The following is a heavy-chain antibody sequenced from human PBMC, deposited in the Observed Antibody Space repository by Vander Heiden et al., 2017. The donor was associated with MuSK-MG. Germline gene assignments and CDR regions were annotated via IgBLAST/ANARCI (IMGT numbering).Heavy chain of an antibody. D-gene: IGHD3-10*02. V-gene: IGHV5-10-1*01. J-gene: IGHJ4*02. CDR3: ARHDGVVRGEDY. CDR2: IDPSDSYT. CDR1: GYSFTSYW. Sequence: EVQLVHPGAEGQKPGVSLRIPCTVLGYSFTSYWISWVRQMPGKGLEWMERIDPSDSYTNYSPSFQGHVTISADKSISTAYLQWSSLKASDTAMYYCARHDGVVRGEDYWGQRTLVTVSS.